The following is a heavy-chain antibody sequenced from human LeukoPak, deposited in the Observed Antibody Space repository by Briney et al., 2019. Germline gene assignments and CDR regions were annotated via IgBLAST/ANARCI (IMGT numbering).Heavy chain of an antibody. CDR3: ARPISGSSYFDY. CDR1: VYTFTDYY. V-gene: IGHV1-2*02. D-gene: IGHD1-26*01. CDR2: INPNSGGT. J-gene: IGHJ4*02. Sequence: GASVTVSCKASVYTFTDYYMHWVRQAPGQGLEWMGWINPNSGGTNYAQKFQGRVTMTRDTSISTAYMELSRLRSDDTAVYYCARPISGSSYFDYWGQGTLVTVSS.